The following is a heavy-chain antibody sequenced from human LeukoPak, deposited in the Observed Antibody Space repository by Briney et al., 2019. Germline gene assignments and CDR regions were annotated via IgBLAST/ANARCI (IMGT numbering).Heavy chain of an antibody. CDR2: IKQDGSEK. V-gene: IGHV3-7*01. Sequence: PGGSLRLSCAASGFTFSSYWMNWVRQAPGKGLEWVANIKQDGSEKYYVDSVKGRFTISRDNAKNSLYLQMNSLRAEDTAVYYCARGATYYYDSSGYRWGQGTLVTVSS. D-gene: IGHD3-22*01. CDR3: ARGATYYYDSSGYR. J-gene: IGHJ4*02. CDR1: GFTFSSYW.